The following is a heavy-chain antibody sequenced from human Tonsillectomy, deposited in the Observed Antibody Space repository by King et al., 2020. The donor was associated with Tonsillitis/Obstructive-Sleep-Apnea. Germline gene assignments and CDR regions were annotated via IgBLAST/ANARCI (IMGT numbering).Heavy chain of an antibody. CDR3: ASTKGNFAIDY. V-gene: IGHV4-4*02. CDR1: GGSISSSNW. CDR2: IYHSGST. D-gene: IGHD1-1*01. Sequence: VQLQESGPGLVKPSGTLSLTGAVSGGSISSSNWWSWVRQPPGKGLEWIGEIYHSGSTNYNPSLKSRVTISVDKFKNQFSLKLTSVTAADTAVYYCASTKGNFAIDYWGQGTLVTVSS. J-gene: IGHJ4*02.